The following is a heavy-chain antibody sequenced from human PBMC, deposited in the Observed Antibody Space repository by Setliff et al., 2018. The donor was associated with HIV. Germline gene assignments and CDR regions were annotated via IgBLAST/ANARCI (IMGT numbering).Heavy chain of an antibody. Sequence: PGGSLRLSCEASGFMFADYAMHWVRQAPGKGLEWVSGITWNSGNIGYADSVKGRFTISRDNAENSLYLQMNSLRAEDTALYYCAKDRDFGKITVIGHFDHWGQGTLVTVSS. J-gene: IGHJ4*02. CDR1: GFMFADYA. V-gene: IGHV3-9*01. D-gene: IGHD3-16*02. CDR2: ITWNSGNI. CDR3: AKDRDFGKITVIGHFDH.